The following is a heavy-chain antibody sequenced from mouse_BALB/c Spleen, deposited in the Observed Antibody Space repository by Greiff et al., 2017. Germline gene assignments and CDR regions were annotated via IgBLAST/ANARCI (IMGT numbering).Heavy chain of an antibody. Sequence: EVQGVESGPGLVKPSQSLSLTCTVTGYSITSDYAWNWIRQFPGNKLEWMGYISYSGSTSYNPSLKSRISITRDTSKNQFFLQLNSVTTEDTATYYCARDPITTATWFAYWGQGTLVTVSA. J-gene: IGHJ3*01. D-gene: IGHD1-2*01. V-gene: IGHV3-2*02. CDR3: ARDPITTATWFAY. CDR2: ISYSGST. CDR1: GYSITSDYA.